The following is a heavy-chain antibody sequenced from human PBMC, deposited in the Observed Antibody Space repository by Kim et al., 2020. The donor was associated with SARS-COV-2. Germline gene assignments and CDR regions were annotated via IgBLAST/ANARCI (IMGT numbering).Heavy chain of an antibody. V-gene: IGHV4-39*01. Sequence: PKSRVTRSVATSKNQFSLKLSSVTAADTAVYYCARHGGEIAAAGTGWFDPWGQGTLVTVSS. D-gene: IGHD6-13*01. CDR3: ARHGGEIAAAGTGWFDP. J-gene: IGHJ5*02.